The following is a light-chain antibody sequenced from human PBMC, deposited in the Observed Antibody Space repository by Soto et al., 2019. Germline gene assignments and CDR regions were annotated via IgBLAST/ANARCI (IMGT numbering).Light chain of an antibody. Sequence: QSALTQPASVSGSPGQSITISCTGTSSDVGGYNYVSWYQLHPGKPPKLMIYDVSIRPSGVSNRFSGSKSGNTASLTISGLHSEDETDYYCSSYTSSSSVVFGGGTQLTVL. CDR1: SSDVGGYNY. J-gene: IGLJ2*01. V-gene: IGLV2-14*03. CDR2: DVS. CDR3: SSYTSSSSVV.